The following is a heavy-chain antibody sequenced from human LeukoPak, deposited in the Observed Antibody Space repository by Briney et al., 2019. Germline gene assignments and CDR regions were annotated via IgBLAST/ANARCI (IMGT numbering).Heavy chain of an antibody. V-gene: IGHV3-49*04. CDR3: TRVGIAIIGTDLVDY. J-gene: IGHJ4*02. CDR1: GFTFREYA. D-gene: IGHD2-21*01. Sequence: PGGSLRLSCAGSGFTFREYAVSWVRQAPGKGLEWVGFIRSKTYGGAADYAPSVQGRFTIYRDDSKSIAYLQMNSLKIEDTAVYYCTRVGIAIIGTDLVDYWGQGTLVTVSS. CDR2: IRSKTYGGAA.